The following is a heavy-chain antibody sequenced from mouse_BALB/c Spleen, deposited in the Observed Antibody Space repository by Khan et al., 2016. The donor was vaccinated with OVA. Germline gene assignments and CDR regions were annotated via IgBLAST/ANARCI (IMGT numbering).Heavy chain of an antibody. CDR2: IYPGVGYI. Sequence: VQLQQSGAELVRPGTSVKISCKASGYTFTNYWLGWVKQRPGHGLEWIGDIYPGVGYINYNDNFKGRATLTAGTSSSTAYIQISGMTYEDAAVYCCTRWATWVFDVWGEGTTVTVSS. CDR3: TRWATWVFDV. D-gene: IGHD3-1*01. V-gene: IGHV1-63*02. CDR1: GYTFTNYW. J-gene: IGHJ1*01.